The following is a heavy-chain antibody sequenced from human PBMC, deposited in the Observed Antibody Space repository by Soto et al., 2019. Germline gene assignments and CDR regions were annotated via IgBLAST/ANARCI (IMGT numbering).Heavy chain of an antibody. V-gene: IGHV3-30*04. D-gene: IGHD1-1*01. CDR2: IAYDGRNK. Sequence: GGSLRLSWAASGFTFSSYAMHWVRQAPGKGLEWVAVIAYDGRNKYYADSVKGRFTISRDNSKNTLYLQMNSLRIEDTAVYYCARELERVFDYWGQGTLVTVSS. J-gene: IGHJ4*02. CDR3: ARELERVFDY. CDR1: GFTFSSYA.